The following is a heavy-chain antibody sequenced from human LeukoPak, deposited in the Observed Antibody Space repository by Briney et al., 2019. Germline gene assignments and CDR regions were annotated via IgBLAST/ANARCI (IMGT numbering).Heavy chain of an antibody. V-gene: IGHV1-46*01. Sequence: GGITSYAQKFQGRVTMTRDTSTRTVYMGLSSLRSEDTAVYYCARGRYCSGGSCSLTGYFDYWGQGTLVTVSS. J-gene: IGHJ4*02. CDR2: GGIT. D-gene: IGHD2-15*01. CDR3: ARGRYCSGGSCSLTGYFDY.